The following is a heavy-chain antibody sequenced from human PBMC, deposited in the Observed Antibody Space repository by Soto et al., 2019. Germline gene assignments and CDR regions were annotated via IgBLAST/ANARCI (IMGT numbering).Heavy chain of an antibody. CDR3: ARSPLGYFYYDY. Sequence: QVQLVESGGGVVQPGRSLRLSCAASGFTFSSYAMHWVRQAPGKGLELVAVISHDGSNKYYADSVKGRFTISRDNSENTLDLQLNSLRAEDTAVYYCARSPLGYFYYDYWGPGSLVTVSS. J-gene: IGHJ4*02. CDR2: ISHDGSNK. D-gene: IGHD3-9*01. CDR1: GFTFSSYA. V-gene: IGHV3-30-3*01.